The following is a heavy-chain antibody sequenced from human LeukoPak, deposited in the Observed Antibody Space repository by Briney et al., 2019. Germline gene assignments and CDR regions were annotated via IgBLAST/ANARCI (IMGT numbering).Heavy chain of an antibody. V-gene: IGHV1-3*01. CDR3: ARDRARLLWFGELLSRANHFDY. J-gene: IGHJ4*02. D-gene: IGHD3-10*01. Sequence: ASVKVSCKAPGYTFTSYAMHWVRQAPGQRLEWMGWINAGNGNTKYSQKFQGRVTITRDTSASTAYMELSSLRSEDTAVYYCARDRARLLWFGELLSRANHFDYWGQGTLVTVSS. CDR2: INAGNGNT. CDR1: GYTFTSYA.